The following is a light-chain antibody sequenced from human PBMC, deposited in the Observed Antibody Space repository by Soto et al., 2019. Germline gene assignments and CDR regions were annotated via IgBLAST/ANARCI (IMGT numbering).Light chain of an antibody. CDR2: DAS. Sequence: PGERATLSCRASQSVSSYLAWYQQKPGQAPRLLIYDASNRATGIPARFSGSGSGTDFTLTISSLEPEDFAVYYCQQRSNWPRLTFGGGTKVEIK. J-gene: IGKJ4*01. V-gene: IGKV3-11*01. CDR3: QQRSNWPRLT. CDR1: QSVSSY.